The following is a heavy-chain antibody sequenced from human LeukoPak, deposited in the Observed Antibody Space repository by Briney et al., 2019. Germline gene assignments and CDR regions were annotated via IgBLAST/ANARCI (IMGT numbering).Heavy chain of an antibody. CDR1: GGSISSYY. Sequence: SETLSLTCTVSGGSISSYYWSWIRQPPGKGLEWIGYIYYSGSTNYNPSLKSRVTISVDTSKNQFSLKLSSVTAADTAVYYCARSEWLAPSWFDPWGQGTLVTVSS. CDR3: ARSEWLAPSWFDP. V-gene: IGHV4-59*01. D-gene: IGHD3-3*01. CDR2: IYYSGST. J-gene: IGHJ5*02.